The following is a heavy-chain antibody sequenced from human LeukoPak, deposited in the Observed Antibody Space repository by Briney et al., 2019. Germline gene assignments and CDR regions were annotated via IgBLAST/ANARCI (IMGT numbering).Heavy chain of an antibody. CDR1: GGSISSYY. CDR3: ARGGDYDSSGYPPAKYYYYGMDV. CDR2: IYYSGST. Sequence: PSETLSLTCTVSGGSISSYYWSWIRQPPGKGLEWIGYIYYSGSTNYNPSLKSRVTISVDTSKNQFSLKLSSVTAADTAVYYCARGGDYDSSGYPPAKYYYYGMDVWGQGTTVTVSS. V-gene: IGHV4-59*01. D-gene: IGHD3-22*01. J-gene: IGHJ6*02.